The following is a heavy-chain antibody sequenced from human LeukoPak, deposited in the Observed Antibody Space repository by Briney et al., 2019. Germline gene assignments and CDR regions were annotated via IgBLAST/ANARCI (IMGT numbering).Heavy chain of an antibody. CDR3: ARGKKPYYDILTGPFDP. Sequence: ASVKVSCKASGYTFTCYDINWVRQATGQGLEWMGWMNPNSGNTGYAQKFQGRVTMTRNTSISTAYMELSSLRSEDTAVYYCARGKKPYYDILTGPFDPWGQGTLVTVSS. CDR1: GYTFTCYD. D-gene: IGHD3-9*01. CDR2: MNPNSGNT. V-gene: IGHV1-8*01. J-gene: IGHJ5*02.